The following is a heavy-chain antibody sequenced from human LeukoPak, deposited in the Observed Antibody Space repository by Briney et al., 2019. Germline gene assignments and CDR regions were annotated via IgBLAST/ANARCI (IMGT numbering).Heavy chain of an antibody. V-gene: IGHV3-30*02. CDR1: GFRLTTYG. CDR2: IPFDGSDE. D-gene: IGHD6-13*01. Sequence: PGGSLRLSCEVSGFRLTTYGTHWVRQAPGKGLEWVAYIPFDGSDEYYVDSVKGRFSISRDNSKNTLFLQMDSLRADDSAVYYCTRDNQGQQLNGMDVWGQGTTVIVSS. J-gene: IGHJ6*02. CDR3: TRDNQGQQLNGMDV.